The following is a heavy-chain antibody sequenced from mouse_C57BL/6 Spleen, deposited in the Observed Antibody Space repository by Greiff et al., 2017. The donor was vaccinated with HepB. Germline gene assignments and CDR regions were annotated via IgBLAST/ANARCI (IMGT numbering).Heavy chain of an antibody. CDR1: GFTFSDYG. CDR2: ISSGSSTI. D-gene: IGHD1-1*01. V-gene: IGHV5-17*01. J-gene: IGHJ4*01. Sequence: DVRLVESGGGLVKPGGSLKLSCAASGFTFSDYGMHWVRQAPEKGLEWVAYISSGSSTIYYADTVKGRFTISRDNAKNTLFLQMTSLRSEDTAMYYCARRAYGSSYDYAMDYWGQGTSVTVSS. CDR3: ARRAYGSSYDYAMDY.